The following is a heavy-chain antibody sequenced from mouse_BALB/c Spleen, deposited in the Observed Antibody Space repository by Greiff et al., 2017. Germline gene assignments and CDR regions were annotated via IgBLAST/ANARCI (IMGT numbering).Heavy chain of an antibody. D-gene: IGHD2-14*01. J-gene: IGHJ4*01. CDR1: GFTFSSYA. CDR2: ISSGGST. V-gene: IGHV5-6-5*01. Sequence: DVQLQESGGGLVKPGGSLKLSCAASGFTFSSYAMSWVRQTPEKRLEWVASISSGGSTYYPDSVKGRFTISRDNARNILYLQMSSLRSEDTAMYYCARGRRYDDESAMDYWGQGTSVTVSS. CDR3: ARGRRYDDESAMDY.